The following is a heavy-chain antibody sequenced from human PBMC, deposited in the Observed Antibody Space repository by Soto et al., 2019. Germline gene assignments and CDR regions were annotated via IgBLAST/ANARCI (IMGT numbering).Heavy chain of an antibody. CDR1: GFTFTNSA. Sequence: ASVKVSCKASGFTFTNSAVQWVRQARGQRLEWIGWIVVGSGNTNYAQKFQGRVTITRDESTSTAYMELSSLRSEDTAVYYCGYSYGSGIYWGQGTLVTVSS. CDR3: GYSYGSGIY. D-gene: IGHD5-18*01. J-gene: IGHJ4*02. CDR2: IVVGSGNT. V-gene: IGHV1-58*01.